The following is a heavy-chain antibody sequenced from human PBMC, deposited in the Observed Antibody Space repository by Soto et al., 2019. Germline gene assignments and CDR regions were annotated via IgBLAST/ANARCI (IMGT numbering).Heavy chain of an antibody. Sequence: PSETLSLTCAVYGGSFSGYYCSWIRQPPGKGLEWIGEINHSGSTNYNPSLKSRVTISVDTSKNQFSLKLSSVTAADTAVYYCARFRLIPKWFDPWGQGTLVTVSS. V-gene: IGHV4-34*01. CDR1: GGSFSGYY. J-gene: IGHJ5*02. D-gene: IGHD2-21*01. CDR2: INHSGST. CDR3: ARFRLIPKWFDP.